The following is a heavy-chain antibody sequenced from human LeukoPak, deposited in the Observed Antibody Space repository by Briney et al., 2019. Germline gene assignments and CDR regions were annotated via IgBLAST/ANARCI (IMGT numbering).Heavy chain of an antibody. CDR3: ARGSQYYDFWSGISLLFDP. Sequence: PSETLSLTCAVYGGSFSGYYWSWIRQPPGKGLEWIGEINHSGSTNYNPSLKSRVTISVDTSKNQFSLKLSSVTAADTAVYYCARGSQYYDFWSGISLLFDPWGQGTLVTVSS. CDR2: INHSGST. CDR1: GGSFSGYY. V-gene: IGHV4-34*01. J-gene: IGHJ5*02. D-gene: IGHD3-3*01.